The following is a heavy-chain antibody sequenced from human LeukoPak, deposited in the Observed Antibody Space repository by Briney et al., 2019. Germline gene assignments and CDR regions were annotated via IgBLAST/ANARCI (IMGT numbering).Heavy chain of an antibody. Sequence: GGSLRLSCAASRFTFSSYAMSWVRQAPGKGLEWVSTISSSGGYTYYADSVKGRFTISRDNSKNTLYLQMNSLRAEDTAVYYCAKDLREYSSSPRNAFDIWGQGTMVTVSS. CDR1: RFTFSSYA. D-gene: IGHD6-6*01. J-gene: IGHJ3*02. V-gene: IGHV3-23*01. CDR3: AKDLREYSSSPRNAFDI. CDR2: ISSSGGYT.